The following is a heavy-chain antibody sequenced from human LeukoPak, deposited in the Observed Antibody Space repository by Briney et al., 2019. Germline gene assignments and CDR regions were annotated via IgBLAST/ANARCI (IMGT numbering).Heavy chain of an antibody. CDR1: GYTFTSYY. D-gene: IGHD2/OR15-2a*01. V-gene: IGHV1-46*01. Sequence: ASVKVSCKASGYTFTSYYMHWVRQAPGQGLEWMGIINPSGGSTSYAQKFQGRVTMTRDMSTSTVYMELSSLRSEDTAVYYCARESMVMGFDYWGQGTLVTVPS. CDR2: INPSGGST. CDR3: ARESMVMGFDY. J-gene: IGHJ4*02.